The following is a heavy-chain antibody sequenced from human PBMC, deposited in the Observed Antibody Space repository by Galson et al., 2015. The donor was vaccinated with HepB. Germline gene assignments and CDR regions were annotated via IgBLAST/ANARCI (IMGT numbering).Heavy chain of an antibody. Sequence: SLRLSCAASGFTVSSNYMSWVRQAPGKGLEWVSVIYSGGSTYYADSVKGRFTISRDNSKNTLYLQMNSLRAEDTAVYYCARNFGDEIQNYYYYYGMDVWGQGTTVTVSS. D-gene: IGHD4-17*01. CDR2: IYSGGST. J-gene: IGHJ6*02. CDR1: GFTVSSNY. V-gene: IGHV3-66*01. CDR3: ARNFGDEIQNYYYYYGMDV.